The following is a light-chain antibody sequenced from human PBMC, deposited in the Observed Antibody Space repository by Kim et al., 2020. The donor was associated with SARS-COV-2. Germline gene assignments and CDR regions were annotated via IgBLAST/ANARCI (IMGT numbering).Light chain of an antibody. CDR1: QSVSSN. J-gene: IGKJ5*01. CDR2: GAS. Sequence: VSPGESATPSCRASQSVSSNLAWYQQKPGQAPRLLIYGASTRATGIPARFSGSGSGTEFTLTISSLQSEDFAVYYCQQYNIWPITFGQGTRLEIK. V-gene: IGKV3-15*01. CDR3: QQYNIWPIT.